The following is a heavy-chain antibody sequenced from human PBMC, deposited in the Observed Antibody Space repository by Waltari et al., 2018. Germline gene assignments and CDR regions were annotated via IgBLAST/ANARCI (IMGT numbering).Heavy chain of an antibody. CDR2: VDPEDGET. CDR1: GYTTTDSY. V-gene: IGHV1-69-2*01. D-gene: IGHD2-21*02. Sequence: EVQLVQSGAEVKKPGATVKISCKASGYTTTDSYMHWEQQAPGKGLEWMGRVDPEDGETIYAEKFQGRVTITADTSTDTAYMELSSLRSEDTAVYYCAILDGGNSALYFKRMWGQGTLVTVSS. CDR3: AILDGGNSALYFKRM. J-gene: IGHJ4*02.